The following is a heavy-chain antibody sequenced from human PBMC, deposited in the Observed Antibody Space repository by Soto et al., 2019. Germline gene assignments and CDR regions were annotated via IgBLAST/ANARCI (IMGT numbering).Heavy chain of an antibody. V-gene: IGHV1-69*13. J-gene: IGHJ6*02. CDR2: IIPIFGTA. CDR1: GGTFGSYA. D-gene: IGHD6-13*01. CDR3: AREIAAAGPIYYYYGMDV. Sequence: GASVKVSCKASGGTFGSYAISWVRQAPGQGLEWMGGIIPIFGTANYAQKFQGRVTITADESTSTAYMELSSLRSEDTAVYYCAREIAAAGPIYYYYGMDVWGQGTTVTVSS.